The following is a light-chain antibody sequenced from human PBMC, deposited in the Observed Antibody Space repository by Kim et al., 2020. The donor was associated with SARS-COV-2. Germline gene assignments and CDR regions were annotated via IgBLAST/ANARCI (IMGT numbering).Light chain of an antibody. Sequence: VSPGEGGTHSCRASQRINNNFARYPQKPGQTPRPVIYGASTRATGIPARFSGRGSGTEFTLTISSLQPEDSAVYYCQQYYLWPRTFGGGAKVDIK. CDR3: QQYYLWPRT. J-gene: IGKJ4*02. CDR2: GAS. CDR1: QRINNN. V-gene: IGKV3-15*01.